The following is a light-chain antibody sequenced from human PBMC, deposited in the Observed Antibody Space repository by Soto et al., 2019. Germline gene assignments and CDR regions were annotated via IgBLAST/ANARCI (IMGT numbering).Light chain of an antibody. CDR1: QSVGSTY. J-gene: IGKJ1*01. V-gene: IGKV3-20*01. CDR3: QQYGSSPPT. CDR2: GAY. Sequence: EIVLTQSPGTLSLSPGERTTLSCRASQSVGSTYLAWYQQKPGQAPRLLMYGAYSRATGLPDRFSGSGSGTDFTLTISRLEPEHFAVYYCQQYGSSPPTFGQGTKVEI.